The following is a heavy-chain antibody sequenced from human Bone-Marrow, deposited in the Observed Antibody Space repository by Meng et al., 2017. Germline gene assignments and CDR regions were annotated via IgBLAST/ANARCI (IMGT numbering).Heavy chain of an antibody. Sequence: GESLKISCAASGFTFNNYWMTWVRQAPGKGLEWVSSISSSSSYIYYADSVKGRFTISRDNAKNSLYLQMNSLRAEDTAVYYCAASYGDYLDYWGQGTLVTVSS. D-gene: IGHD4-17*01. CDR2: ISSSSSYI. CDR3: AASYGDYLDY. J-gene: IGHJ4*02. V-gene: IGHV3-21*01. CDR1: GFTFNNYW.